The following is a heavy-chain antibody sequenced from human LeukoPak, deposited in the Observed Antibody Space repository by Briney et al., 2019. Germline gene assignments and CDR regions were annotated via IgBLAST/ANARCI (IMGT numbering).Heavy chain of an antibody. V-gene: IGHV4-34*01. D-gene: IGHD1-20*01. CDR3: ARGNRYNWNQRPPFDY. CDR2: INHSGST. Sequence: SETLSLTCAVYGGSFSGYYWSWIRQPPGKGLEWIGEINHSGSTNYNPSLKSRVTILVDTSKNQFSLKLSSVTAADTAVYYCARGNRYNWNQRPPFDYWGQGTLVTVSS. J-gene: IGHJ4*02. CDR1: GGSFSGYY.